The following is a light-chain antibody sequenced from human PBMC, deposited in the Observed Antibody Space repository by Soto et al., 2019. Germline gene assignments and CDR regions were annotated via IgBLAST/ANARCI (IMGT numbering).Light chain of an antibody. CDR3: SSYTSSNTLV. J-gene: IGLJ1*01. V-gene: IGLV2-14*01. Sequence: SVLTQPASVSGSPGQSITISCTGTSSDVGGYNYVSWYQQHPGKAPKLMIYDVSNRPSGVSNRFSGSKSGNTASLTISGLQAEDEADYYCSSYTSSNTLVFGTGTKVTVL. CDR2: DVS. CDR1: SSDVGGYNY.